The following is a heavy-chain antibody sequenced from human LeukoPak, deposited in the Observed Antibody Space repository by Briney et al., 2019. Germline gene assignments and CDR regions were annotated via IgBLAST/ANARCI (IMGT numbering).Heavy chain of an antibody. Sequence: ASVKVSCKASGYTFTSYAMNWVRQAPGQGLEWMGWINTNTGNPTYAQGFTGRFVFSLDTSVSTAYLQISSLKAEDTAVYYCARGRYSSGWYSYYYYYYMDVWGKGTTVTVSS. D-gene: IGHD6-19*01. CDR3: ARGRYSSGWYSYYYYYYMDV. J-gene: IGHJ6*03. CDR2: INTNTGNP. CDR1: GYTFTSYA. V-gene: IGHV7-4-1*02.